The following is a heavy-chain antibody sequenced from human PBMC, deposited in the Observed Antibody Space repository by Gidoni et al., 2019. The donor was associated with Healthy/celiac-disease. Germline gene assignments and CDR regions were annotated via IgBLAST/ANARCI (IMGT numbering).Heavy chain of an antibody. V-gene: IGHV4-34*01. CDR1: GGSFSGYY. CDR3: ARAHLRAYYFDY. D-gene: IGHD3-10*01. Sequence: QVQLQQWGAGLLKPSETLSLTCAVYGGSFSGYYWSWIRQPPGKGLEWIGEINHSGSTNYNPSLKSRVTISVDTSKHQFSLKLSSVTAADTAVYYCARAHLRAYYFDYWGQGTLVTVSS. J-gene: IGHJ4*02. CDR2: INHSGST.